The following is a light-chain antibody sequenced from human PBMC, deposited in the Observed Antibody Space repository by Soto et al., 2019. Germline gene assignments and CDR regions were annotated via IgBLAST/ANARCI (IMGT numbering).Light chain of an antibody. CDR3: QQRSSWPFT. V-gene: IGKV3-11*01. Sequence: EIVLTQSPATLSLSPGGRATLSCRASQNINSYLAWYQQKPGQAPRLLIYATSNRATGIPARFSGSGSGTDFTLSISSLEPEDFAVYYCQQRSSWPFTFGPGTKVDIK. CDR2: ATS. CDR1: QNINSY. J-gene: IGKJ3*01.